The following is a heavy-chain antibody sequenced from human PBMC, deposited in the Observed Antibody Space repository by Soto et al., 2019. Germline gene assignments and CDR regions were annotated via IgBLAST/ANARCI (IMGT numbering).Heavy chain of an antibody. CDR3: ARANIDILTGYYRGLDY. CDR1: GFTFSSYA. D-gene: IGHD3-9*01. V-gene: IGHV3-30-3*01. CDR2: ISYDGSNK. J-gene: IGHJ4*02. Sequence: PGGSLRLSCAASGFTFSSYAMHWVRQAPGKGLEGGAVISYDGSNKYYADSVKGRFTISRDNSKNTLYLQMNSLRAEDTAVYYCARANIDILTGYYRGLDYWGQGTLVTVSS.